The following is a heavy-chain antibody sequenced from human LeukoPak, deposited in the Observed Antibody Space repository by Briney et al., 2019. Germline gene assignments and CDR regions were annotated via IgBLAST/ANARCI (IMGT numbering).Heavy chain of an antibody. J-gene: IGHJ5*02. CDR3: ARDPRNVGLAP. CDR2: NNGDGSTT. D-gene: IGHD2-15*01. V-gene: IGHV3-74*01. Sequence: GGSLRLSCSASGFTFKSYAMHWVRQAPGKGLMYISRNNGDGSTTNYADVVKGRFTMSRDNVKNTLYLQMNSLRVEDTAVYYCARDPRNVGLAPWGQGTLVTVSS. CDR1: GFTFKSYA.